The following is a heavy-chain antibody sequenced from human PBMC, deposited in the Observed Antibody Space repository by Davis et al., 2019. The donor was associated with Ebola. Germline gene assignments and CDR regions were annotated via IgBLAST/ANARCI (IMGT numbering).Heavy chain of an antibody. D-gene: IGHD4/OR15-4a*01. J-gene: IGHJ3*01. CDR2: VFHSGHT. Sequence: PSETLSLTCAVSGISVSSSNWWSLMRQPPGKRLEWIGQVFHSGHTNYNPSLGSRVSLSLDKSNNQFSLQLTSVTAADTAVYYCTRGDGALWGQGKLVTVSS. CDR3: TRGDGAL. CDR1: GISVSSSNW. V-gene: IGHV4-4*02.